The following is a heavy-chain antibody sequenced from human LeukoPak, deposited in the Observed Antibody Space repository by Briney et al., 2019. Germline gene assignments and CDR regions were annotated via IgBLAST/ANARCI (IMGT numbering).Heavy chain of an antibody. CDR1: GYTFASFG. Sequence: ASVNVSCKASGYTFASFGITGVRQAPGQGLEGMGWINTHNGDTNYAQKLQGRVTMTTDTSTSTAYMELRSLRSDDTAVYYCARDRYRLSGYFYYMDVWGKGTTVTVSS. CDR3: ARDRYRLSGYFYYMDV. D-gene: IGHD3-10*01. CDR2: INTHNGDT. V-gene: IGHV1-18*01. J-gene: IGHJ6*03.